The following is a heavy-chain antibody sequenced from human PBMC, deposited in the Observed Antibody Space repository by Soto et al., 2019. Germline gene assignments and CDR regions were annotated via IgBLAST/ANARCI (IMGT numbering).Heavy chain of an antibody. V-gene: IGHV1-18*01. CDR2: ISAYNGNT. Sequence: ASVKVSCKASGYTFTSYGISWVRQAPGQGLEWVGWISAYNGNTNYAQKLQGRVTMTTDTSTSTAYMELRSLRSDDTAVYYCARESSSSWFGGYYYYYYGMDVWGQGTTVTVSS. J-gene: IGHJ6*02. CDR1: GYTFTSYG. D-gene: IGHD6-13*01. CDR3: ARESSSSWFGGYYYYYYGMDV.